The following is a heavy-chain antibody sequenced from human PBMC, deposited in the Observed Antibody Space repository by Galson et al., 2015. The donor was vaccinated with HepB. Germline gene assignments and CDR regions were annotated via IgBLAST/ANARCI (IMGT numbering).Heavy chain of an antibody. CDR2: VIPRFSST. CDR3: ATKKFNRMHYGALGGMDV. V-gene: IGHV1-69*13. D-gene: IGHD4-17*01. J-gene: IGHJ6*02. CDR1: GDTLNNYA. Sequence: SVKVSCKASGDTLNNYAINWVRQAPGQGLEWVGGVIPRFSSTIYAKKFQDRVTITADDSTSTVFLDLSSLRSEDTAIYYCATKKFNRMHYGALGGMDVWGRGTTVIVSS.